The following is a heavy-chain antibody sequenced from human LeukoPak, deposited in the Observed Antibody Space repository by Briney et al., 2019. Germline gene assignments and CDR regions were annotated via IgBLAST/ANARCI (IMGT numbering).Heavy chain of an antibody. CDR1: GGTFISYA. V-gene: IGHV1-69*01. D-gene: IGHD4-11*01. J-gene: IGHJ6*02. Sequence: ASVKVSCKASGGTFISYAISWVRQAPGQGLEWMGGIIPIFGTANYAQKFQGRVTITADESTSTAYMELSSLRSEDTAVYYCARFFLDSKSYYYGMDVWGQGTTVTVS. CDR2: IIPIFGTA. CDR3: ARFFLDSKSYYYGMDV.